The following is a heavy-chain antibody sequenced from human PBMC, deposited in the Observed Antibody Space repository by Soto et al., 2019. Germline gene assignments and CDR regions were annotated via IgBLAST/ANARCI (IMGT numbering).Heavy chain of an antibody. D-gene: IGHD1-26*01. V-gene: IGHV3-30-3*01. CDR1: GFTFSSYA. Sequence: ESGGGVVQPGRSLRLSCAASGFTFSSYAMHWVRQAPGKGLEWVAVISYDGSNKYYADSVKGRFTISRDNSKNTLYLQMNSLRAEDTAVYYCARGPEWELPLGVFDYWGQGTLVIVSS. CDR3: ARGPEWELPLGVFDY. J-gene: IGHJ4*02. CDR2: ISYDGSNK.